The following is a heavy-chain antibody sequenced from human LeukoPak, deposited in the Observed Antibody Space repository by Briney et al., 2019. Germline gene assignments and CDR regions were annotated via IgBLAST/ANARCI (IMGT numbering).Heavy chain of an antibody. CDR1: GGSISSYY. Sequence: PSETLSLTCSVSGGSISSYYWTWIRQPAGKGLEWIGRIYTSGSTNYNPSLKSRVTMSVDTSKNQFSLKLSSVTAADTAVYYCARDGNYGQFHYWGQGTLVTVSS. J-gene: IGHJ4*02. CDR3: ARDGNYGQFHY. D-gene: IGHD1-7*01. V-gene: IGHV4-4*07. CDR2: IYTSGST.